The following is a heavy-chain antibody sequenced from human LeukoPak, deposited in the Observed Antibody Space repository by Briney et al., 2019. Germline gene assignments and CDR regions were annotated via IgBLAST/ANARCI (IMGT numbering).Heavy chain of an antibody. CDR3: ARDALFGSGKTHLDF. D-gene: IGHD3-10*01. J-gene: IGHJ4*02. Sequence: PGGSLRLSCVASASEFTFNRYWMSWVRQAPGKGLEWVANIKYDGSEAYYVDSVKGRFSISRDNARNSLSLQMNSLTIDDTGVYFCARDALFGSGKTHLDFRGQGTLVSVSS. CDR1: EFTFNRYW. CDR2: IKYDGSEA. V-gene: IGHV3-7*04.